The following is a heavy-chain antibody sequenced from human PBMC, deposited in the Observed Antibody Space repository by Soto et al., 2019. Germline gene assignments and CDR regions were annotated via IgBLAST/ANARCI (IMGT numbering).Heavy chain of an antibody. CDR2: ISAAGDP. J-gene: IGHJ6*02. CDR3: ARNDRDFYGLDV. Sequence: EVQLVESGGGLVQPGGSLRLSCEASGFTFRHYDMHWVRQGTGKGLELVAGISAAGDPDYADSVEGRFTISRENAQNSFFLQMNSLRVGDTAVYYCARNDRDFYGLDVWGQGTTVIVSS. V-gene: IGHV3-13*05. CDR1: GFTFRHYD.